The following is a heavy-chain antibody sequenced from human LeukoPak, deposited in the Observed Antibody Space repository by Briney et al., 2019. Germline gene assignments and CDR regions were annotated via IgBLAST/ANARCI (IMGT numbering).Heavy chain of an antibody. CDR3: ARVRCSSTSCRKGRDKWFDP. V-gene: IGHV4-34*01. CDR2: INHSGST. Sequence: PSETLSLTCAVYGGSFSGYYWSWIRQPPGKGLEWIGEINHSGSTYYNPSLKSRVTISVDTSKNQFSLKLSSVTAADTAVYYCARVRCSSTSCRKGRDKWFDPWGQGTLVTVSS. CDR1: GGSFSGYY. D-gene: IGHD2-2*01. J-gene: IGHJ5*02.